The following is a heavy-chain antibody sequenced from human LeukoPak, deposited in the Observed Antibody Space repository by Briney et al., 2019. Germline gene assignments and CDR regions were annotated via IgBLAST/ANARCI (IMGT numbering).Heavy chain of an antibody. V-gene: IGHV3-23*01. J-gene: IGHJ4*02. Sequence: PGGSLRLSCAASGFTFSSYAMSWVRQAPGKGLEWVSAISGGGDTTYYPDSVKGRFTISRDNFKNMLYLHMNSLRAEDTALYYCAKAGSGHYYDYWGQGTLVTVSS. CDR3: AKAGSGHYYDY. CDR1: GFTFSSYA. CDR2: ISGGGDTT. D-gene: IGHD3-22*01.